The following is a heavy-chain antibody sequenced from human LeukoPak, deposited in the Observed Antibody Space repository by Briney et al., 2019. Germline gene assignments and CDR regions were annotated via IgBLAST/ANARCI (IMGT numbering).Heavy chain of an antibody. J-gene: IGHJ4*02. CDR2: INPSGGST. D-gene: IGHD6-6*01. CDR1: GYTFTSYG. V-gene: IGHV1-46*01. Sequence: ASVKVSYKASGYTFTSYGISWVRQAPGQGLEWMGIINPSGGSTSYAQKFQGGVTMARDTSTSTVYMELSSLRSEDTAVYYCATGPKESIGFDYWGQGTLVTVSS. CDR3: ATGPKESIGFDY.